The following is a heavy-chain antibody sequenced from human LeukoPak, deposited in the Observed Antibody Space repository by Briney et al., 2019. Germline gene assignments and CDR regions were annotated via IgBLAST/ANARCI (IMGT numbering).Heavy chain of an antibody. J-gene: IGHJ4*02. CDR3: ARGRRLHAY. V-gene: IGHV4-38-2*02. CDR1: GYSISSGYY. CDR2: IYHSGST. Sequence: SETLSLTCTVSGYSISSGYYWGWIRQPPGKGLEWIGSIYHSGSTYYNPSLKSRVTISVDTSKNQFSLKLSSVTAADTAVYYCARGRRLHAYWGQGTLVTVSS. D-gene: IGHD4-11*01.